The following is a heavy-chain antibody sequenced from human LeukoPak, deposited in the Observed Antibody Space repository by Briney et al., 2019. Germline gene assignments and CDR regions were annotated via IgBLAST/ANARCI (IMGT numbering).Heavy chain of an antibody. CDR2: IYHSGST. D-gene: IGHD5-24*01. Sequence: PSETLSLTCTVSGVSISDYYWGWIRQPPGKGLEWIGSIYHSGSTYYNPSLKSRVTISVDTSKNQFSLKLSSVTAADTAVYYCAREGGDGYNPDAFDIWGQGTMVTVSS. CDR3: AREGGDGYNPDAFDI. J-gene: IGHJ3*02. CDR1: GVSISDYY. V-gene: IGHV4-38-2*02.